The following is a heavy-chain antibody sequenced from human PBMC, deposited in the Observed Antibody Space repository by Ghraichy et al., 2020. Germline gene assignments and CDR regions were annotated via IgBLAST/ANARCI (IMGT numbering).Heavy chain of an antibody. CDR3: AAKDIVLMVYAS. D-gene: IGHD2-8*01. V-gene: IGHV3-23*01. J-gene: IGHJ4*02. CDR2: ISDSGGST. CDR1: GFTFSSYV. Sequence: GGSLRLSCAASGFTFSSYVMSWVRQAPGKGLEWVSLISDSGGSTYYADSVKGRFTISRDNSKNTLYLQMNSLRAEDTAVYYCAAKDIVLMVYASWGQGTLVTVSS.